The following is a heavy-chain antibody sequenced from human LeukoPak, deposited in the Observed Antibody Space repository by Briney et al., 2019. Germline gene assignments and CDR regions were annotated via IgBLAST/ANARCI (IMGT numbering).Heavy chain of an antibody. CDR3: ARDSSGGFDI. D-gene: IGHD3-22*01. V-gene: IGHV3-64*01. J-gene: IGHJ3*02. CDR1: GFTFSSYA. Sequence: GGSLRLSCAASGFTFSSYAMHWVRQAPGKGLEYVSAISSNGGSTYYANSVKGRFTISRDNSKNTLYLQMGSLRAEDMAVYYCARDSSGGFDIWGQGAMVTVSS. CDR2: ISSNGGST.